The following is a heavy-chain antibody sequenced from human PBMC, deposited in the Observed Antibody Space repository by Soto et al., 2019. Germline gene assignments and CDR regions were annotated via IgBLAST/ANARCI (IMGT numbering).Heavy chain of an antibody. CDR3: ARGGSSRYGVDS. V-gene: IGHV1-18*01. J-gene: IGHJ4*02. D-gene: IGHD6-13*01. Sequence: VASVRVSCKASGYACTSYGISWVRQAPGQGLEWMGWISAFKANTNYAQKLQGRVTMTTDTSTRTAYMELRSLRSDDTAVYYCARGGSSRYGVDSWGQGTLVTVSS. CDR2: ISAFKANT. CDR1: GYACTSYG.